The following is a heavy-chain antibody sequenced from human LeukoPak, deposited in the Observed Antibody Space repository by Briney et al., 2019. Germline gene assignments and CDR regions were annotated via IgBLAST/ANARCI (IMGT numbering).Heavy chain of an antibody. J-gene: IGHJ4*02. CDR1: GGSVSSGSYY. Sequence: SETLSLTCTVSGGSVSSGSYYWSWIRQPPGKGLEWIGYIYYSGSTNYNPSLKSRVTISVDTSKNQFSLKLSSVTAADTAVYYCAIGYDSSGIDYWGQGTLVIVSS. CDR3: AIGYDSSGIDY. V-gene: IGHV4-61*01. CDR2: IYYSGST. D-gene: IGHD3-22*01.